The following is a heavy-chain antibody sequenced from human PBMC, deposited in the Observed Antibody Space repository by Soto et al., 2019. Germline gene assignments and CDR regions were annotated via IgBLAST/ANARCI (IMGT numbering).Heavy chain of an antibody. V-gene: IGHV3-23*01. J-gene: IGHJ4*02. CDR1: GFTFSSYV. CDR3: AKDQRSVSARGSFDY. D-gene: IGHD2-15*01. Sequence: EVQLLESGGGLVQPGGSLRLSCAASGFTFSSYVMTWARQPPGRGLEWVSGISTSGDNTYYADSVKGRFTISRDNSKNTLYLQMNSLRAEDTAVYYCAKDQRSVSARGSFDYWGQGTVVTVSS. CDR2: ISTSGDNT.